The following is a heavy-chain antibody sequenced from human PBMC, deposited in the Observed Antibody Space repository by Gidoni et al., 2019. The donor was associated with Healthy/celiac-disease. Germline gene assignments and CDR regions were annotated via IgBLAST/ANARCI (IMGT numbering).Heavy chain of an antibody. V-gene: IGHV4-30-2*01. Sequence: QLQLQESGSGLVKPSKTLSLTCAVSGGSISSGGYSWSWIRQPPGKGLEWIGYIYHSGVTYYNPSLNSRVTISVDRSKNQFSLKLSSVTAADTAVYYCARVRRYYFDYWGQGTLVTVSS. CDR3: ARVRRYYFDY. CDR1: GGSISSGGYS. J-gene: IGHJ4*02. CDR2: IYHSGVT.